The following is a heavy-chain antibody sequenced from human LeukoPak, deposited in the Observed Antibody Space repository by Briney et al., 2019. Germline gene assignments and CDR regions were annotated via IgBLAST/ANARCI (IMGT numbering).Heavy chain of an antibody. CDR1: GFTFSTSA. Sequence: GGSLRLSCVVSGFTFSTSAMSWVRQAPGKGLEWVSGISESGGSTYYADSVKGRSTSSRDNSKNTLYLQMNNLRAEDTAAYYCAKGSFWGQGTLVTVSS. V-gene: IGHV3-23*01. CDR2: ISESGGST. CDR3: AKGSF. D-gene: IGHD3-10*01. J-gene: IGHJ4*02.